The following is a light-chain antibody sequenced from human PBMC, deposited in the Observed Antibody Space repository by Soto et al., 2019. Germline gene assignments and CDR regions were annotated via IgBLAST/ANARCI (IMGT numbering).Light chain of an antibody. CDR3: LQYDTWPPGT. V-gene: IGKV3-15*01. CDR1: QSISDT. Sequence: EIVMTQSPATLSVSPGGRATLSCRASQSISDTLAWYQQKPGLPPRLVIYDASTRATGIPGRFSGSGSGKDFTLTISGLQSEDFAIYYCLQYDTWPPGTFGQGTKVDIK. J-gene: IGKJ1*01. CDR2: DAS.